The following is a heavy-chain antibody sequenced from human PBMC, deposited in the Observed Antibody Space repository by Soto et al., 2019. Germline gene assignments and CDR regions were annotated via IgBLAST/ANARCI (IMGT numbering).Heavy chain of an antibody. Sequence: SLRLSCTASGFTFSSHGMHWVRQAPGKGLEWLADVSFDGTNKNYADSVRGRFTISRDNSKNTLYLQMSSLRAEDTAVYYCANGDSSGFEYFQSWGQGTLVTVSS. J-gene: IGHJ1*01. D-gene: IGHD3-22*01. V-gene: IGHV3-30*18. CDR3: ANGDSSGFEYFQS. CDR1: GFTFSSHG. CDR2: VSFDGTNK.